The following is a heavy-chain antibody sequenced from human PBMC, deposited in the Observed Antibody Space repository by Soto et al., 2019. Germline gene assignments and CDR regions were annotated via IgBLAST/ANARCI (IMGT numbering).Heavy chain of an antibody. CDR2: IYYSGST. J-gene: IGHJ4*02. V-gene: IGHV4-59*01. Sequence: LSLTCTVSGGSISSYYWSWIRQPPGKGLEWIGYIYYSGSTNYNPSLKSRVTISVDTSKNQFSLKLSSVTAADTAGYYCARTLWFGAGYYFDYWGQGTLVTVSS. CDR1: GGSISSYY. D-gene: IGHD3-10*01. CDR3: ARTLWFGAGYYFDY.